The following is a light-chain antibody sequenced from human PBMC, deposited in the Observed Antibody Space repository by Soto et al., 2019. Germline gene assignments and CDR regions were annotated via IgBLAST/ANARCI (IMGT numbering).Light chain of an antibody. CDR2: AAS. CDR3: QQSYGTPLT. J-gene: IGKJ4*01. Sequence: DLEMTQSPSSLSAFVGDRVTITCRASQSISNYLNWYQHKPGKVPKLLIYAASSLQSGVPTRFSGSGSVTDFTLTINSLQPEDFATYYCQQSYGTPLTFGGGTKIEIK. CDR1: QSISNY. V-gene: IGKV1-39*01.